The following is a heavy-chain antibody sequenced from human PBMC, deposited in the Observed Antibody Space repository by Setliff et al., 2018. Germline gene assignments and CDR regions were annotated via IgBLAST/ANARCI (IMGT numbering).Heavy chain of an antibody. CDR2: IYYSGAT. V-gene: IGHV4-59*01. CDR3: ARGPPGYYYYMNV. Sequence: PSETLSLTCSVSGDSINPYYWTWIRQPPGKGLEWIGFIYYSGATTYNPSLKSRVTISGDTSQNYFSLKLTSVTEADTAVYYCARGPPGYYYYMNVWGQGTTVTVSS. CDR1: GDSINPYY. J-gene: IGHJ6*03.